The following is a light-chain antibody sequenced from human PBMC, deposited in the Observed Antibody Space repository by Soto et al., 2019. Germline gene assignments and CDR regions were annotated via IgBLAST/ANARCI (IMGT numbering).Light chain of an antibody. V-gene: IGKV3-15*01. CDR2: GAS. J-gene: IGKJ4*01. CDR3: QQRSNWPPLT. CDR1: QSVSSN. Sequence: EIVMTQSPATLSVSPGERATLSCRASQSVSSNLAWYQQKPGQAPRFLIYGASTRATGIPARFSGSGSGTEFTLTISSLQSEDFAVYYCQQRSNWPPLTFGGGTKVEMK.